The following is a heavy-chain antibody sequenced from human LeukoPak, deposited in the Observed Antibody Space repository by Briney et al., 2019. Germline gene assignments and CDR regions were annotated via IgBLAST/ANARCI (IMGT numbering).Heavy chain of an antibody. Sequence: ASVKVSCKASGYTFPSYFMHWVRQAPGQGLEWMGIINPTGGSTTYAQKFQGRVTMTRDTTTSTVYMELSSLRSDDTAVYYCARTAARRFDYWGQGTLVTVSS. CDR2: INPTGGST. V-gene: IGHV1-46*01. CDR3: ARTAARRFDY. J-gene: IGHJ4*02. CDR1: GYTFPSYF. D-gene: IGHD6-6*01.